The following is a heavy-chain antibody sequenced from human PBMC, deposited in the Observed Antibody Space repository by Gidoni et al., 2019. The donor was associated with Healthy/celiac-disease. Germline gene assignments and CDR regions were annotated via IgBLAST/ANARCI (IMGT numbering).Heavy chain of an antibody. V-gene: IGHV4-61*02. D-gene: IGHD2-21*02. J-gene: IGHJ4*02. CDR2: IYTSGST. CDR3: GVEGRLVTAILY. Sequence: QVQLQESGPGLVKPSQTLSLTCPVPGGSISSGSYHWSWSRQPAGKGLEWIGRIYTSGSTNYNPSLKSRVTISVDTSKNQFSLKLSSVTAADTAVYYCGVEGRLVTAILYWGQGTLVTVSS. CDR1: GGSISSGSYH.